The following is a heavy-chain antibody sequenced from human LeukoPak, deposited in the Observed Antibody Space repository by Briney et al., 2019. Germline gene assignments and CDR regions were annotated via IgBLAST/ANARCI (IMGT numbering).Heavy chain of an antibody. CDR3: ARQPCSGGSCYPTYNWFDP. CDR2: IYYSGST. CDR1: GGSISSSSYY. V-gene: IGHV4-39*01. D-gene: IGHD2-15*01. J-gene: IGHJ5*02. Sequence: SETLSLTCTVSGGSISSSSYYWGWIRQPPGKGLEWIGSIYYSGSTYYNPSLKSRVTISVDTSKNQFSLKLSSVTAADTAVYYCARQPCSGGSCYPTYNWFDPWGQGTLVTVSS.